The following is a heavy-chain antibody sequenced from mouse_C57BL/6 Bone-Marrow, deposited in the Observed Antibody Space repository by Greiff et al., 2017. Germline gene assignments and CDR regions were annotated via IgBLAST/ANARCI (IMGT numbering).Heavy chain of an antibody. D-gene: IGHD1-1*01. CDR1: GFTFSDYY. CDR2: ISNGGGST. V-gene: IGHV5-12*01. CDR3: ARPYGSSYPYWYFDV. Sequence: EVKLQESGGGLVQPGGSLKLSCAASGFTFSDYYMYWVRQTPEKRLEWVAYISNGGGSTYYPDTVKGRFTISRDTAKNTLYLQMSRLKSEDTAMYYCARPYGSSYPYWYFDVWGTGTTVTVSS. J-gene: IGHJ1*03.